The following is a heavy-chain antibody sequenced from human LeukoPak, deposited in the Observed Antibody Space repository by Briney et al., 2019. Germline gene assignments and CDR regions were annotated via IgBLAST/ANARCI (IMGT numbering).Heavy chain of an antibody. CDR2: IYTSGTT. CDR1: GGSISSYY. Sequence: PSETLSLTCTVSGGSISSYYWSWIRQPAGKGLEWIGRIYTSGTTNCNPSLKSRVTMSVDTSKNQFSLKLSSVTAADTAVYYCARATPTTVTTSWYFDLWGRGTLVTVSS. CDR3: ARATPTTVTTSWYFDL. J-gene: IGHJ2*01. D-gene: IGHD4-17*01. V-gene: IGHV4-4*07.